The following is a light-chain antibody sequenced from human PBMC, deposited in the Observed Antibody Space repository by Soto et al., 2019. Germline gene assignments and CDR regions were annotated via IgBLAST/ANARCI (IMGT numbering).Light chain of an antibody. CDR2: GAS. J-gene: IGKJ1*01. CDR3: QQYGSAPPVP. V-gene: IGKV3-20*01. CDR1: QRVADTY. Sequence: EIVLSQSPGTLSLSPGERATLSCRASQRVADTYLAWYQQKPGQAPRLLIYGASRRATGIPERFSGSGSETDFNLTISRLEPEDFAVYYCQQYGSAPPVPFGQGTRVELK.